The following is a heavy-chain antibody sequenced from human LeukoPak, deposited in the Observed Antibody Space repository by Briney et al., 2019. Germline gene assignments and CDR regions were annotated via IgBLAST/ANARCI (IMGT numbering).Heavy chain of an antibody. CDR3: AKDRANEQWRGRYYFDY. CDR2: ISGSGGST. V-gene: IGHV3-23*01. D-gene: IGHD6-19*01. J-gene: IGHJ4*02. CDR1: GFTFSSYA. Sequence: GGSLRLSCAASGFTFSSYAMSWVRQAPGKGLEWVSAISGSGGSTYYADSVKGRFTISRDNSKNTLYLQMNSLRAEDTAVYYCAKDRANEQWRGRYYFDYWGQGTLVTVSS.